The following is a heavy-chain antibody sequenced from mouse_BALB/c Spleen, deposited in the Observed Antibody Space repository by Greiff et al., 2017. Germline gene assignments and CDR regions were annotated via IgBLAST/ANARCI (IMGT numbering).Heavy chain of an antibody. CDR3: ARDDGYDGYCDV. J-gene: IGHJ1*01. Sequence: VQLQQSGAELVKPGASVKLSCTASGFNIKDTYMHWVKQRPEQGLEWIGRIDPANGNTKYDPKFQGKATITADTSSNTAYLQLSSLTSEDTAVYYCARDDGYDGYCDVWGAGTTVTVSS. CDR2: IDPANGNT. D-gene: IGHD2-2*01. CDR1: GFNIKDTY. V-gene: IGHV14-3*02.